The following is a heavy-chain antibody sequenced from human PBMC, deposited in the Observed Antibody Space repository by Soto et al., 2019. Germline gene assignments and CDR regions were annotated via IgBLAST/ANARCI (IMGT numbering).Heavy chain of an antibody. CDR2: ISAYNGNT. Sequence: ASVKVSCKASGYTFTSYGISWVRQAPGQGLEWMGWISAYNGNTNYAQKLQGRVTMTTDTSTSTAYMELRSLRSDDTAVYYCARDLEMATTNYYYGMDVWGQGTTVTVS. D-gene: IGHD1-1*01. J-gene: IGHJ6*02. CDR1: GYTFTSYG. CDR3: ARDLEMATTNYYYGMDV. V-gene: IGHV1-18*01.